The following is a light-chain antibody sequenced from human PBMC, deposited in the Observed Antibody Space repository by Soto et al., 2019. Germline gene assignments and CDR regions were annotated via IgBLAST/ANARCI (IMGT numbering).Light chain of an antibody. Sequence: DIPMTPSPSPLSASVGDRVTITCRASQSISSYLNWYQQKPGKVPKLLIYAASSLQSGVPSRFSGSGSVTDFTLTISSLQPEDFATYYCQQSYSTPRTFGQGTKVDIK. CDR3: QQSYSTPRT. CDR2: AAS. V-gene: IGKV1-39*01. J-gene: IGKJ1*01. CDR1: QSISSY.